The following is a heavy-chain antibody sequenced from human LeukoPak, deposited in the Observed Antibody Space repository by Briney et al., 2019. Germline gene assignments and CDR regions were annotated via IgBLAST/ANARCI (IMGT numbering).Heavy chain of an antibody. Sequence: PGGSLRLSCAASGFTFSSYAMSWVRQAPGKGLEWVSAISVGAGSTYYADSVKGWFTISRDNSKSTLFLQVNSLRAEDTAVYYCAIGLAGFDFWGQGTLVTISS. CDR2: ISVGAGST. CDR1: GFTFSSYA. CDR3: AIGLAGFDF. V-gene: IGHV3-23*01. J-gene: IGHJ4*02.